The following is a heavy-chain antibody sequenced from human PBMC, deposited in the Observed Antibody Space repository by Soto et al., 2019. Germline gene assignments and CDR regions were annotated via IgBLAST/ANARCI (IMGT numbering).Heavy chain of an antibody. D-gene: IGHD6-19*01. Sequence: QVQLQESGPGLVKPSETLSLTCTVSGGSISSYYWSWIRQPPGKGLEWIGYIYYSGSTNYNPSLKSRVTISVDTSKNQFSLKLSSVNAADTAVYYCARREQWLDYWGQGTLVTVSS. CDR3: ARREQWLDY. J-gene: IGHJ4*02. CDR2: IYYSGST. V-gene: IGHV4-59*08. CDR1: GGSISSYY.